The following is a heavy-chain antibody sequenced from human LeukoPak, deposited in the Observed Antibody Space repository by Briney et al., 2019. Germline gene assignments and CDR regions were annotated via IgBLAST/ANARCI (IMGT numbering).Heavy chain of an antibody. CDR2: ISAYNGNT. J-gene: IGHJ6*04. CDR3: ARDKPQSSIAALEDV. D-gene: IGHD6-6*01. CDR1: GYTFTSYG. V-gene: IGHV1-18*01. Sequence: ASVKVSCKASGYTFTSYGISWVRQAPGQGLEWMGWISAYNGNTNYAQKLQGRVTMTTDTSTSTAYMELRSLRSDDTAVYYCARDKPQSSIAALEDVWGKGTTVTVSS.